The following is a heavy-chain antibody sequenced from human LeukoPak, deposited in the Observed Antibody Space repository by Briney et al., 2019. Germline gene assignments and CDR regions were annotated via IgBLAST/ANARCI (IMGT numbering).Heavy chain of an antibody. CDR1: GYTFTSYD. Sequence: EASVKVSCKASGYTFTSYDINWVRQATGQGLEWMGWMNPNSGNTGYAQKFQGRVTITRNTSISTAYMELSSLRSEDTAVYYCARGARGHNYYGSGSYQIWGQGTLVTVSS. V-gene: IGHV1-8*03. CDR2: MNPNSGNT. D-gene: IGHD3-10*01. CDR3: ARGARGHNYYGSGSYQI. J-gene: IGHJ4*02.